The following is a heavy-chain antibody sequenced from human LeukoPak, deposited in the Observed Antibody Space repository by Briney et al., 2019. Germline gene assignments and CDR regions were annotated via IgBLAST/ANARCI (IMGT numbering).Heavy chain of an antibody. Sequence: GGSLRLSCAASGFTFSNAWMSWVRQAPGKGLEWVGRIKSKTDGGTTDYAAPVKGRFTISRDDSKNTLYLQMNSLRTENTAVYYCTTDYYGSGSYPDAFDIWGRGTMVTVSS. CDR3: TTDYYGSGSYPDAFDI. V-gene: IGHV3-15*01. CDR2: IKSKTDGGTT. J-gene: IGHJ3*02. CDR1: GFTFSNAW. D-gene: IGHD3-10*01.